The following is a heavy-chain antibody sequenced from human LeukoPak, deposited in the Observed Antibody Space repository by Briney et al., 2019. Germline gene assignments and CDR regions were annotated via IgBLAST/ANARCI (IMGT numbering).Heavy chain of an antibody. CDR3: ARHRGVGALT. V-gene: IGHV4-38-2*02. J-gene: IGHJ5*02. CDR1: GDSISSGNY. Sequence: PSETLSLTCTVSGDSISSGNYWGWIRQPPGKGLEWIGNIYYSGSTNYNPSLKSRVTISVDMSKNQFSLRLSSVTAADTAACYCARHRGVGALTWGQGTLVTVSS. CDR2: IYYSGST. D-gene: IGHD3-10*01.